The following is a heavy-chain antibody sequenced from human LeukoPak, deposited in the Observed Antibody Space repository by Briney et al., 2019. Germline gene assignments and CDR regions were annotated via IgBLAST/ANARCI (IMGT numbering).Heavy chain of an antibody. CDR3: ARNSGSYLVDY. V-gene: IGHV4-39*07. CDR2: IYHSGST. CDR1: GGSISSSSYY. Sequence: SETLSLTCTVSGGSISSSSYYWGWIRQPPGKGLEWIGSIYHSGSTYYNPSLKSRVTISVDTSKNQFSLKLSSVTAADTAVYYCARNSGSYLVDYWGQGTLVTVSS. J-gene: IGHJ4*02. D-gene: IGHD1-26*01.